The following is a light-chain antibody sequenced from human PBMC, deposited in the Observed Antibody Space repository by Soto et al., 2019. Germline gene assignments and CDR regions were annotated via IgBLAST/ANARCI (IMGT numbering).Light chain of an antibody. CDR1: SGSIASNS. Sequence: NFMLTQPHSVSESPGKTVSIACTRSSGSIASNSVQWYQRRPDSAPTTVMFEDNQRPSGVPDRFSGSIDSSSNSASLTISGLRTEDEADYYCQSYDGSSVVFGRGTKLTVL. CDR3: QSYDGSSVV. J-gene: IGLJ2*01. V-gene: IGLV6-57*04. CDR2: EDN.